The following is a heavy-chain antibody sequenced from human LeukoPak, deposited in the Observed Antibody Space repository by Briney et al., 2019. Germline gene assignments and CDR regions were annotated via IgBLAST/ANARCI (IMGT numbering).Heavy chain of an antibody. D-gene: IGHD3-9*01. J-gene: IGHJ6*03. CDR1: GGSFSGYY. CDR2: INHSGST. V-gene: IGHV4-34*01. Sequence: SETLSLTCAVYGGSFSGYYWSWIRQPPGKGLEWIGEINHSGSTNYNPSLKSRVTISVDTSKNQFSLKLSSVTAADTAVYYCARVLLRYFDWLADYMDVWGKGTTVTISS. CDR3: ARVLLRYFDWLADYMDV.